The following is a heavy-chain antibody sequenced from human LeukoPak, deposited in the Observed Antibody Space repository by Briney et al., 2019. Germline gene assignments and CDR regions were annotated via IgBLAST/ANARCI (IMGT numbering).Heavy chain of an antibody. V-gene: IGHV3-48*04. Sequence: GSLRLSCAASGFTFSSYAMSWVRQAPGKGLEWVSYISGSGSTIYYTDSVKGRFTISRDNAKNSLYLQMNSLRAEDTAVYYCAIEMATIRDSWGQGTLVTVSS. J-gene: IGHJ4*02. CDR2: ISGSGSTI. CDR3: AIEMATIRDS. D-gene: IGHD5-24*01. CDR1: GFTFSSYA.